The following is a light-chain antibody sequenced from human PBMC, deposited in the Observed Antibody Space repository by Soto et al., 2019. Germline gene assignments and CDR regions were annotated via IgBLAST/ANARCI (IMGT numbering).Light chain of an antibody. CDR1: SSDVGSYNL. J-gene: IGLJ1*01. V-gene: IGLV2-23*01. Sequence: QSALTQPASVSGSPGQSITISCTGTSSDVGSYNLVSWYQQHPGKAPKLMIYEGSKRPSGVSNRFSGSKSGTTASLTISGLQAEDEADYYCCSYAGSSTLYVFGTGTKV. CDR2: EGS. CDR3: CSYAGSSTLYV.